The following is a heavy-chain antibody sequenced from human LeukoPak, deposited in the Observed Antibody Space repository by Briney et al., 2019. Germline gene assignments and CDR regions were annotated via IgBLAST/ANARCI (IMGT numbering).Heavy chain of an antibody. Sequence: SETLSLTCAVYGGSFSGNYWSWIRQPPGKGLEWIGEINHSGSTNYNPSLKSRFTISVNTSRKQFSLKLSSVIAADTAVYYCARGGRGVPAARRFKGGNWFDPWGQGTLVTVSS. CDR1: GGSFSGNY. V-gene: IGHV4-34*01. J-gene: IGHJ5*02. D-gene: IGHD2-2*01. CDR2: INHSGST. CDR3: ARGGRGVPAARRFKGGNWFDP.